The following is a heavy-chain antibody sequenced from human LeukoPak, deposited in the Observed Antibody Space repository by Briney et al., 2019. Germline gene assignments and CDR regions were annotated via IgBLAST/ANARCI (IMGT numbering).Heavy chain of an antibody. Sequence: GGSLRLSCAASGFTFSSYAMSWVRQAPGRGLEWVSVISGSGGSPDYTDSVKGRFTISRDNSKNTLYLQMNSLRAEDTAVYYCAKGGKTIMCPTSCYDYWGQGTLVTVSS. CDR1: GFTFSSYA. D-gene: IGHD2-2*01. CDR3: AKGGKTIMCPTSCYDY. CDR2: ISGSGGSP. J-gene: IGHJ4*02. V-gene: IGHV3-23*01.